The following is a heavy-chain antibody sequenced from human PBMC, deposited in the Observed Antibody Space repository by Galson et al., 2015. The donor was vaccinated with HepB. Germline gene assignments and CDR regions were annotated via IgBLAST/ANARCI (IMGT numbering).Heavy chain of an antibody. Sequence: QSGAEVKKPGESLKISCKGSGYIFSSYWIAWVRQMPGKGLEWMGIIYPGNSDTSYGPSFQGHVTISADKSISTAYLQWSSLEASDTAMYYCARGTNSFDLGAALLDFWGQGTLVTVSS. J-gene: IGHJ4*02. D-gene: IGHD1-26*01. V-gene: IGHV5-51*01. CDR1: GYIFSSYW. CDR3: ARGTNSFDLGAALLDF. CDR2: IYPGNSDT.